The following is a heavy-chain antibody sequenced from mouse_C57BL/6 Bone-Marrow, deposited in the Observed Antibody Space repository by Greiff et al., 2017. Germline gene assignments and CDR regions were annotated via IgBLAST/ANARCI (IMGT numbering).Heavy chain of an antibody. CDR1: GYTFTSYG. CDR2: IYPRSGNT. Sequence: QVQLQQSGAELARPGASVKLSCKASGYTFTSYGISWVKQRTGQGLEWIGEIYPRSGNTYYNEKFKGKATLNADKSSSTAYMELRSLTSEDSAVYFCARGGGSGAWFSYWGQGTLVTVSA. CDR3: ARGGGSGAWFSY. V-gene: IGHV1-81*01. J-gene: IGHJ3*01. D-gene: IGHD1-1*01.